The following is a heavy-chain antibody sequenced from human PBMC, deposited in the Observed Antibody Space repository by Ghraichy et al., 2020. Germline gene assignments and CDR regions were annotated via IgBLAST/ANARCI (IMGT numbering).Heavy chain of an antibody. Sequence: SQTLSLTCTVSGGSVSSGSYYWSWIRQPPGKGLEWIGYIYYSGSTNYNPSLKSRVTISVDTSKNQFSLKLSSVTAAVTAVYYCARDAPPRIPGGMDVWGQGTTVTVSS. CDR2: IYYSGST. J-gene: IGHJ6*02. D-gene: IGHD2-15*01. V-gene: IGHV4-61*01. CDR1: GGSVSSGSYY. CDR3: ARDAPPRIPGGMDV.